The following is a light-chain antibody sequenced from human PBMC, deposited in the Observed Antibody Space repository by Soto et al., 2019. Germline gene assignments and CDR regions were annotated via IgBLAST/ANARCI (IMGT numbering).Light chain of an antibody. J-gene: IGKJ1*01. CDR1: QTISSW. V-gene: IGKV1-39*01. Sequence: DIQMTQSPSTLSGSVGDRVTITCRASQTISSWLAWYQQKAGKAPELLIYAASSLQSGVPSRFSGSGSGTDFTLTTSSLQPEDFATYYCQQSYSTPRTFGQGTKVDIK. CDR3: QQSYSTPRT. CDR2: AAS.